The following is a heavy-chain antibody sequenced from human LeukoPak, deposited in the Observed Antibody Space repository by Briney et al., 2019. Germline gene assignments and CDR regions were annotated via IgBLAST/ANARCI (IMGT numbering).Heavy chain of an antibody. V-gene: IGHV3-9*01. CDR2: SSWNSGSI. J-gene: IGHJ4*02. D-gene: IGHD1-14*01. Sequence: GRSLRLSCAASGFSFDDYAMHWVRQAPGQGLEWVSGSSWNSGSINYADSVKGRFTISRDNAKNSLYLQMNSLRTEDTALYYCAKGRSPTDNRGGYFDYWGQGTLVTVSS. CDR1: GFSFDDYA. CDR3: AKGRSPTDNRGGYFDY.